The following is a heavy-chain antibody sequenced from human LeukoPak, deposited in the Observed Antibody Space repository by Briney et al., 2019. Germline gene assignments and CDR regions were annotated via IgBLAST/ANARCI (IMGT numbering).Heavy chain of an antibody. CDR2: IKQDGNEK. Sequence: PGGSLRLSCAASGFRFNTYWMSWVRQAPGKGLEWVANIKQDGNEKYYADSVKGRFTISRDNAKNSLYLQMNSLRAEDTAVYRCARGGYTTSYFWVYWGQGTLVTVSS. CDR1: GFRFNTYW. CDR3: ARGGYTTSYFWVY. V-gene: IGHV3-7*01. J-gene: IGHJ4*02. D-gene: IGHD3-16*01.